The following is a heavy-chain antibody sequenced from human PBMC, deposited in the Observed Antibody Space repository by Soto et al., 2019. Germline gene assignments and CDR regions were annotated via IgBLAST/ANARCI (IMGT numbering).Heavy chain of an antibody. Sequence: GGSLRLSCAASGLTFSTYDMHWVRQAPGKGLEWVSSISSTTNYIYYGDSMKGRFTISRDNAKNSLYLEMNSLRAEDTAVYYCARESEDLTSNFDYWGQGTLVTVSS. CDR1: GLTFSTYD. J-gene: IGHJ4*02. CDR3: ARESEDLTSNFDY. V-gene: IGHV3-21*06. CDR2: ISSTTNYI.